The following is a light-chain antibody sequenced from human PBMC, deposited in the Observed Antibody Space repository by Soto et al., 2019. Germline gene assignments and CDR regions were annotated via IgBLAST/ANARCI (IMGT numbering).Light chain of an antibody. Sequence: QSALTQPASASGSPGQSITISCTGTSSDVGGYNYVSWYQQHPGKAPKLMIYDVTTRPSGVSNRFSGSKSGNTASLTISGRQAEAEADYYCSSYTVTSTLLFGGGTKVTVL. CDR2: DVT. CDR3: SSYTVTSTLL. CDR1: SSDVGGYNY. J-gene: IGLJ3*02. V-gene: IGLV2-14*03.